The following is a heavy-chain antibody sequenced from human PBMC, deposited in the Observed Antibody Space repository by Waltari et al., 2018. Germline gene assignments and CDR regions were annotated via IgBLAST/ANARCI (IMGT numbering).Heavy chain of an antibody. CDR1: GGSVSSGSYY. Sequence: QVQLQESGPGLVKPSETLSLTCTVSGGSVSSGSYYWSWIRQPPGKGLEWIGYIYYSGSTTYNPSLKSRVTISVDTSKNQFSLKLSSVTAADTAVYYCARVRSLYYFDYWGQGTLVTVSS. J-gene: IGHJ4*02. CDR3: ARVRSLYYFDY. V-gene: IGHV4-61*01. CDR2: IYYSGST.